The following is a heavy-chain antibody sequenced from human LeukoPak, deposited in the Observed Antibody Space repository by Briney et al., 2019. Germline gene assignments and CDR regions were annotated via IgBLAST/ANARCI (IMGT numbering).Heavy chain of an antibody. CDR2: INHSGST. CDR1: GGSFSGYY. Sequence: SETLSLTCAVYGGSFSGYYWSWIRQPPGKGLEWIGEINHSGSTNYNPSLKSRVTISVDTSKNQFSLKLSSVTAADTAVYYCAKEEHSSSWYSARGKNFDYWGQGTLVTVSS. V-gene: IGHV4-34*01. J-gene: IGHJ4*02. CDR3: AKEEHSSSWYSARGKNFDY. D-gene: IGHD6-13*01.